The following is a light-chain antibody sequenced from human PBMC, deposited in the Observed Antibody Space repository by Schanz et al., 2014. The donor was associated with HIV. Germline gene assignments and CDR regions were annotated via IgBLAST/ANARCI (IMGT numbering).Light chain of an antibody. Sequence: QSALTQPASVSGSPGQSITISCTGTSSDVGGYNYVSWYQQHPGKAPKLMIYDVNNRPSGVSNRFSGSKSGSTASLTVSGLQAEDEADYYCTSYAGSNVLGIFGGGTKLTVL. CDR2: DVN. CDR3: TSYAGSNVLGI. J-gene: IGLJ2*01. V-gene: IGLV2-14*03. CDR1: SSDVGGYNY.